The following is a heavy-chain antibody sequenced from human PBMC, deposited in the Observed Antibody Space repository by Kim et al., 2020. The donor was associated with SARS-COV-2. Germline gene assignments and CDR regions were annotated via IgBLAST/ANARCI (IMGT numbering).Heavy chain of an antibody. CDR2: T. Sequence: TYYADYLTGRFTISRDNSKNTLYLQMNSLRVDDTAVYFCARVMAHYGMDVWGQGTTVTVSS. D-gene: IGHD5-12*01. CDR3: ARVMAHYGMDV. J-gene: IGHJ6*02. V-gene: IGHV3-53*01.